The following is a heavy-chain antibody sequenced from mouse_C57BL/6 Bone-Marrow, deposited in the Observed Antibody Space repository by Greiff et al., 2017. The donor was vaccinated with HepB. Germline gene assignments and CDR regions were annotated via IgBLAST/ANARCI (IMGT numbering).Heavy chain of an antibody. D-gene: IGHD2-4*01. CDR1: ASPFPTYP. Sequence: SSPPSASPFPTYPLAWLTPNPGKILQWCGNFHPSNDDPKYNEKFKGKATLTVEKSSSTVYLVLGRLTSDDSAVYYCARRDYGGFAYWGQGTLVTVSA. CDR3: ARRDYGGFAY. V-gene: IGHV1-47*01. CDR2: FHPSNDDP. J-gene: IGHJ3*01.